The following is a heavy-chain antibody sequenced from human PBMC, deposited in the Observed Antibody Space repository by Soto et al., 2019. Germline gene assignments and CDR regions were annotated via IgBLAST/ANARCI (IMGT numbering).Heavy chain of an antibody. Sequence: QVQLVQSGAEVKKPGASVKVSCKASGYTFTSYGISWVRQAPGQGLEWMGWISAYNGNTNYAQKLQGRGTMTTDTSTSTAYMELRSLRSDDTAVYYCATHDPFCSGGSCYSRGGLAIWGQGTLVTVSS. J-gene: IGHJ4*02. CDR2: ISAYNGNT. V-gene: IGHV1-18*01. CDR3: ATHDPFCSGGSCYSRGGLAI. D-gene: IGHD2-15*01. CDR1: GYTFTSYG.